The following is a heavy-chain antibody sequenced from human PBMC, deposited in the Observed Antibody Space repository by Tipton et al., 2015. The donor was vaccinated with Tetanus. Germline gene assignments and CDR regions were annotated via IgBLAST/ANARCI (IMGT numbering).Heavy chain of an antibody. V-gene: IGHV3-11*01. CDR1: LGDYY. Sequence: LGDYYMSWIRQAPGKGLEWISYSSSRGTTTYYTDSVRGRFTISRDNAKNSLYLLLNSLRADDTAVYYCARDRGGNEGSYFDYWGQGTLVTVSS. CDR3: ARDRGGNEGSYFDY. CDR2: SSSRGTTT. D-gene: IGHD5-12*01. J-gene: IGHJ4*02.